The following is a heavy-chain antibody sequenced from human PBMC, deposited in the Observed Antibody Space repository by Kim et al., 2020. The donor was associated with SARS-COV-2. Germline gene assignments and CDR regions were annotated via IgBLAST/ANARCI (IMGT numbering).Heavy chain of an antibody. CDR1: GFTFSSYG. J-gene: IGHJ6*02. D-gene: IGHD3-10*01. CDR2: IWYDGSNK. CDR3: ARGGLVRGGLYVWNYYYGMDV. Sequence: GGSLRLSCAASGFTFSSYGMHWVRQAPGKGLEWVAVIWYDGSNKYYADSVKGRFTISRDNSKNTLYLQMNSLRAEDTAVYYCARGGLVRGGLYVWNYYYGMDVWGQGPRSPSP. V-gene: IGHV3-33*01.